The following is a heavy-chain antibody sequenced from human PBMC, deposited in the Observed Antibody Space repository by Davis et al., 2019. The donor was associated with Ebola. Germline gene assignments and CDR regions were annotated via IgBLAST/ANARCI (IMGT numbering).Heavy chain of an antibody. CDR3: ARARLAVPTDWFDP. Sequence: PSETLSLTCTVSGGSISSGDYYWSWIRQPPGKGLEWIGYIYYSGSTYYNPSLKSRVTISVDPSKNQFSLKLSSVTAADTAVYYCARARLAVPTDWFDPWGQGTLVTVSS. D-gene: IGHD2-2*01. CDR1: GGSISSGDYY. J-gene: IGHJ5*02. V-gene: IGHV4-30-4*01. CDR2: IYYSGST.